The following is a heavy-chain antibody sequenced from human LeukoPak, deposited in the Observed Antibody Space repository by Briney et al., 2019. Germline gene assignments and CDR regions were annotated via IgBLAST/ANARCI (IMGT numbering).Heavy chain of an antibody. Sequence: GGPLRLSCGASGFTFSSYSMQWVRQAPGEGPEYVSAISSNGGSTYYANSVKGRFTISRDNSKNTLYLQMGSLRAEDMAVYYCAKGGIQLWDTFDYWGQGTLVTVSS. D-gene: IGHD5-18*01. V-gene: IGHV3-64*01. CDR3: AKGGIQLWDTFDY. CDR1: GFTFSSYS. CDR2: ISSNGGST. J-gene: IGHJ4*02.